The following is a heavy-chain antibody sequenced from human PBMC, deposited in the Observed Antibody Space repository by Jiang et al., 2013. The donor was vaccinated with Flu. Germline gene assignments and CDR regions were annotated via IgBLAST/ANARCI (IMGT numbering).Heavy chain of an antibody. Sequence: KPSETLSLTCAVYGGSFSGYYWSWIRQPPGKGLEWIGEINHSGSTNYNPSLKSRVTISVDTSKNQFSLKLSSVTAADTAVYYCARGSRVTTVTTRMSKYFDYWGQGTLVTVSS. D-gene: IGHD4-17*01. CDR2: INHSGST. J-gene: IGHJ4*02. V-gene: IGHV4-34*01. CDR1: GGSFSGYY. CDR3: ARGSRVTTVTTRMSKYFDY.